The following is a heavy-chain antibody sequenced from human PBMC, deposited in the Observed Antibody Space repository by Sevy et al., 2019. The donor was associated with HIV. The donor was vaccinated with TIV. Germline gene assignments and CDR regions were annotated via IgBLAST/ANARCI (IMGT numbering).Heavy chain of an antibody. J-gene: IGHJ6*02. D-gene: IGHD3-22*01. V-gene: IGHV3-30-3*01. Sequence: GGSLRLSCTASGFTFSSYAMHWVRQAPGKGLEWVAVISYDGSYKYYADSVKGRFTISRDNSKNTLYLQMNSLRAEDTAVYYRAREVRGYYYDSSGYYSREPYYYYYGTDVWGQGTTVTVSS. CDR1: GFTFSSYA. CDR3: AREVRGYYYDSSGYYSREPYYYYYGTDV. CDR2: ISYDGSYK.